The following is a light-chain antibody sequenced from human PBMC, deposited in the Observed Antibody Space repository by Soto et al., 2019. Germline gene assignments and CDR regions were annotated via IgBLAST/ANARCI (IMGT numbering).Light chain of an antibody. CDR1: QSVASN. CDR3: QQYDNWPPQYT. CDR2: GAS. V-gene: IGKV3-15*01. J-gene: IGKJ2*01. Sequence: EIVMTQSPASLSVSPGDGATLSCRASQSVASNVAWYQQKPGQGPRLLIHGASTRAVGVPARFSGSGSGTDFSITITTLQSEDFEVYYCQQYDNWPPQYTFGQGTKLQIK.